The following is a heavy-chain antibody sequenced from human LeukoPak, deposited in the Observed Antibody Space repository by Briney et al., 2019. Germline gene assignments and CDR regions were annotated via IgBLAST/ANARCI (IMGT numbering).Heavy chain of an antibody. D-gene: IGHD4-17*01. CDR2: INHSGST. CDR1: GGSFSGYY. CDR3: ARGRGDGDYAE. J-gene: IGHJ4*02. V-gene: IGHV4-34*01. Sequence: PETLSLTCAVHGGSFSGYYWSWIRQPPGKGLEWIGEINHSGSTNYNPSRKSRVNVSVDTSKNQFSLKLSSVTAADTAVYYCARGRGDGDYAEWGQGTLVTVSS.